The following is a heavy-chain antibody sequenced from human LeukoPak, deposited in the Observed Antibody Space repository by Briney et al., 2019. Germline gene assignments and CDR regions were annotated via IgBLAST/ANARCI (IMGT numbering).Heavy chain of an antibody. D-gene: IGHD6-13*01. J-gene: IGHJ4*02. CDR3: AKDGGSSSWYAYDY. CDR1: GFTFSSYG. CDR2: IRYDGSNK. Sequence: GGSLRLSCAASGFTFSSYGMHWVRQAPGKGLEWVAFIRYDGSNKYYADCVKGRFTISRDNPKNTLYLQMNSLRAEDTAVYYCAKDGGSSSWYAYDYWGQGTLVTVSS. V-gene: IGHV3-30*02.